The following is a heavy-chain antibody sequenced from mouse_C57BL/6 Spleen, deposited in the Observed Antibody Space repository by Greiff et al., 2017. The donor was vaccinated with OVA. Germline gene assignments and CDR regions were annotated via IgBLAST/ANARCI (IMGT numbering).Heavy chain of an antibody. V-gene: IGHV5-17*01. CDR3: ARRDGYWYFDV. D-gene: IGHD2-3*01. Sequence: EVQLQESGGGLVKPGGSLKLSCAASGFTFSDYGMHWVRQAPEKGLEWVAYISSGSSTIYYADTVKGRFTISRDNAKNTLFLQMTSLRSEDTAMYYCARRDGYWYFDVWGTGTTVTVSS. CDR1: GFTFSDYG. J-gene: IGHJ1*03. CDR2: ISSGSSTI.